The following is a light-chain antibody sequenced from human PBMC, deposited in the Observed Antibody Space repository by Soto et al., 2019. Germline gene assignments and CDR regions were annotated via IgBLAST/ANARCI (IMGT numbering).Light chain of an antibody. J-gene: IGLJ2*01. CDR3: CSYAGRSTYVV. CDR1: SSDIGSYNL. V-gene: IGLV2-23*01. Sequence: QSALTQPASVSGSPGQSLTISCTGTSSDIGSYNLVYWYQHHPGKAPKLLICEGTERPSGVSNRFSGSKSGNTASLTISGLQAEDEAHYYCCSYAGRSTYVVFGGGTKLTVL. CDR2: EGT.